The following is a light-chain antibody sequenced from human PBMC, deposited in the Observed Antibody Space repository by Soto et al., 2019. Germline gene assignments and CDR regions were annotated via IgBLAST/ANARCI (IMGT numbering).Light chain of an antibody. CDR2: MVS. Sequence: QSALTQPASVSGSPGQSITISCTGTSSDVGNYNYVSWYQQYPGRVPKLLIYMVSNRPSGVSNRFSGSKSGNTASLTISGLQAEDEADYFCTSPTPGSLFVFGTGTKVTLL. CDR1: SSDVGNYNY. CDR3: TSPTPGSLFV. J-gene: IGLJ1*01. V-gene: IGLV2-14*01.